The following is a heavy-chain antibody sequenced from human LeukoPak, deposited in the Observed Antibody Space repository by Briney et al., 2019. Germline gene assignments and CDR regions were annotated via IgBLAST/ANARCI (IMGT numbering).Heavy chain of an antibody. CDR1: GGSFSGYY. CDR3: ARGRQGAYDFWSGYVGVWFDP. V-gene: IGHV4-34*01. J-gene: IGHJ5*02. CDR2: INHSGST. D-gene: IGHD3-3*01. Sequence: PSETLSLTCAVYGGSFSGYYWSWIRQPPGKGLEWIGEINHSGSTNYNPSLKSRVTISVDTSKNQFSLKLSSVTAADTAVYYCARGRQGAYDFWSGYVGVWFDPWGQGTLVTVSS.